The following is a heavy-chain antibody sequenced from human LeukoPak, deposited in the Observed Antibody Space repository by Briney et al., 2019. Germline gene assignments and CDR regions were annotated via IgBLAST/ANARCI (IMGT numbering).Heavy chain of an antibody. CDR2: ISSSGSTI. D-gene: IGHD5-18*01. CDR3: TRDGVPYDGYSYP. Sequence: GGSLRLSCAAPGFTFSDYYMSWIRQAPGRGRGWVSYISSSGSTIYYADSVKDRFTISRDNAKNSLYLQMNSLRAEDTAVYYCTRDGVPYDGYSYPWGQGTLVTVSS. V-gene: IGHV3-11*04. J-gene: IGHJ5*02. CDR1: GFTFSDYY.